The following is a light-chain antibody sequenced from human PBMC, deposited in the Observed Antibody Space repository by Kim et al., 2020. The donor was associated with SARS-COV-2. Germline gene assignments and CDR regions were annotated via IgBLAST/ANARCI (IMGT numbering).Light chain of an antibody. Sequence: EVVLTQSPATLSLSPGERATLSCRASQSVNNYLAWYQQKPCQAPRLLIYDASNRATGIPARFSGSGSGTDFTLTINSLEPADFAVYYCQHRNSWPLTFGGGTKVDIK. CDR2: DAS. V-gene: IGKV3-11*01. CDR3: QHRNSWPLT. J-gene: IGKJ4*01. CDR1: QSVNNY.